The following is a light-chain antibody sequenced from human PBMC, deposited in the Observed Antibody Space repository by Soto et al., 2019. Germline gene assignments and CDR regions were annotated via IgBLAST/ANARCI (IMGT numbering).Light chain of an antibody. J-gene: IGLJ3*02. CDR1: SSDVGDYNY. CDR2: DVS. CDR3: WSFAGSYTFEV. V-gene: IGLV2-11*01. Sequence: QSVLTQPRSVSGSPGQSVTISCTGTSSDVGDYNYVSWYQQYPGKDPKLVIYDVSKRPSGVPDHFSGSKSGNTASLSISVLKAENEADYYSWSFAGSYTFEVFGGGTKLTVL.